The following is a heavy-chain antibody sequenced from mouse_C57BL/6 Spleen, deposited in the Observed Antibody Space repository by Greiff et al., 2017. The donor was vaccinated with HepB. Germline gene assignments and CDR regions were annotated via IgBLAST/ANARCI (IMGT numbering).Heavy chain of an antibody. V-gene: IGHV1-81*01. Sequence: LVESGAELARPGASVKLSCKASGYTFTSYGISWVKQRTGQGLEWIGEIYPRSGNTYYNEKFKGKATLTADKSSSTAYMELRSLTSEDSAVYFCARSRIITTVVAEAMDYWGQGTSVTVSS. D-gene: IGHD1-1*01. CDR2: IYPRSGNT. CDR1: GYTFTSYG. CDR3: ARSRIITTVVAEAMDY. J-gene: IGHJ4*01.